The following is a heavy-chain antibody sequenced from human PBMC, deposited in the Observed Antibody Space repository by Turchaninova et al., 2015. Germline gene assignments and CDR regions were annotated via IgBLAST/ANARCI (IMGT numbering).Heavy chain of an antibody. CDR3: ARFTRSGWYYFDY. CDR2: MYYSGST. CDR1: GASISSSNYY. Sequence: QLQLQESGPGLVKPSEPMSLTCIVSGASISSSNYYWAWIRQPPGKGLEWIWSMYYSGSTYYNPSLKSRLTISVDTSKNQFSLNLSSVTAADTAVYYCARFTRSGWYYFDYWGQGTLVTVSS. J-gene: IGHJ4*02. D-gene: IGHD6-19*01. V-gene: IGHV4-39*01.